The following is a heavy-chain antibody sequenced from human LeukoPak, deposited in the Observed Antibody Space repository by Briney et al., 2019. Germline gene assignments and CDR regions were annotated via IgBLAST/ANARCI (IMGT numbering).Heavy chain of an antibody. CDR2: IRYDGSNK. J-gene: IGHJ4*02. D-gene: IGHD6-19*01. CDR1: GFTFSSYG. CDR3: AKDYGFIAVAGYFDY. V-gene: IGHV3-30*02. Sequence: GGSLRLSCAASGFTFSSYGMHWVRQAPGKGLEWVAFIRYDGSNKYYADSVKGRFTISRDNSKSTLYLQMNSLRAEDTAVYYCAKDYGFIAVAGYFDYWGQGTLVTVSS.